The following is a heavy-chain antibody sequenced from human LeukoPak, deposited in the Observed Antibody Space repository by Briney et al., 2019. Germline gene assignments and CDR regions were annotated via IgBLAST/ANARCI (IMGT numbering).Heavy chain of an antibody. CDR3: ARDHNYAFDN. CDR1: GFPFIEYS. D-gene: IGHD1-1*01. J-gene: IGHJ4*02. V-gene: IGHV3-48*01. Sequence: GGSLRLSCTASGFPFIEYSMTWVRQAPGKGLEWISYIGIDSGNTKYADSVRGRFTISADKAKNSLYLQMNSLRVEDTAVYYCARDHNYAFDNWGQGTLVSVAS. CDR2: IGIDSGNT.